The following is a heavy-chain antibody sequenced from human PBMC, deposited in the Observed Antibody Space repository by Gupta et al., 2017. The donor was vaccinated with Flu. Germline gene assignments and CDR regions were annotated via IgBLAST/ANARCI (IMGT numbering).Heavy chain of an antibody. D-gene: IGHD3-22*01. CDR1: GGTFSNYT. V-gene: IGHV1-69*02. Sequence: QVQLVQSGAEVKKPGSSVKVSCKASGGTFSNYTISWVRQAPGQGLEWMGRIIPILGIANYAQKFQGRVTITADKSTSTAYMELSSLRSEDTAVYYCARAPKYYYDSSGTPNWFDPWGQGTLVTVSS. CDR3: ARAPKYYYDSSGTPNWFDP. J-gene: IGHJ5*02. CDR2: IIPILGIA.